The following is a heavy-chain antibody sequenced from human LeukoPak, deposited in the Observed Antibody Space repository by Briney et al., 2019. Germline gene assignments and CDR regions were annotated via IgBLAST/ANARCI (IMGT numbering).Heavy chain of an antibody. CDR3: TRRANGRRYNWFDT. Sequence: GASVKVSCKASGYTFTNYYMHWVRQAPGQGLEWMGIINPSGGGTSYAQKFQGRVTMTKNTSISTAYMELSSLRSDDTAVYYCTRRANGRRYNWFDTWGQGTLVTVSS. D-gene: IGHD2-8*01. V-gene: IGHV1-46*01. CDR1: GYTFTNYY. CDR2: INPSGGGT. J-gene: IGHJ5*02.